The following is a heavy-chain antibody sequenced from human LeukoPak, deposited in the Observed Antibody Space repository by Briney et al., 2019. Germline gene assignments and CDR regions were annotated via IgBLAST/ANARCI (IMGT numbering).Heavy chain of an antibody. CDR1: GYTFTGYY. CDR2: INPNSGGT. V-gene: IGHV1-2*02. J-gene: IGHJ4*02. D-gene: IGHD6-6*01. Sequence: ASVKVSCKASGYTFTGYYMHWVRQAPGQGLEWMGWINPNSGGTNYAQKFQGRVTMTRGTFISTAYMELSRLRSDDTAVYYCAYYSSSSEYYFDYWGQGTLVTVSS. CDR3: AYYSSSSEYYFDY.